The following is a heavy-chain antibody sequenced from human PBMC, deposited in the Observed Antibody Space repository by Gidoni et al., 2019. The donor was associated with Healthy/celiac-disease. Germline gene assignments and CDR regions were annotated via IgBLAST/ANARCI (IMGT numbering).Heavy chain of an antibody. CDR1: GLTFRTHA. D-gene: IGHD3-22*01. V-gene: IGHV3-23*01. CDR3: ALRDRSSYVSGRDY. CDR2: ISGSGGRT. Sequence: EVQLLESGGGLVQTGGSLRLSCAASGLTFRTHAMNWVRQAPGRGLEWVSGISGSGGRTYYADSVKGRFTISRDNSKNTVYLQMNSLRAEDTAIYYCALRDRSSYVSGRDYWGQGTLVTVSS. J-gene: IGHJ4*02.